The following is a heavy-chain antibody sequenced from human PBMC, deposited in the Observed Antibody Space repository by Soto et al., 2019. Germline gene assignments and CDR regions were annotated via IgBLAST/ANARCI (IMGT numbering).Heavy chain of an antibody. D-gene: IGHD3-10*01. CDR3: AKGSRVGYYGRGFDY. CDR1: GFSFNKYA. Sequence: DVQLLESGGGLVQPGGSLKLSCVASGFSFNKYAMIWVRQAPGKGQEWVSGISGSGGSTYYADSVKGRFTISRDNSKNTLYLQMNSLRAEDTAVYYCAKGSRVGYYGRGFDYWGQGTLVTVSS. V-gene: IGHV3-23*01. J-gene: IGHJ4*02. CDR2: ISGSGGST.